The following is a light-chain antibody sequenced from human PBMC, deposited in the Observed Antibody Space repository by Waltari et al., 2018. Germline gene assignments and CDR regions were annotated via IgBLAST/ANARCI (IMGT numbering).Light chain of an antibody. V-gene: IGKV3-15*01. CDR3: QQHNNWPPKS. Sequence: EIVMTQSPAPLSVSPGERATLSCRARQSVSSTLAWYQQKPGQPPRLLIYGASSRASCSPARFIGSGSWTEVTLPISSLQSEEFAVYYCQQHNNWPPKSFGPGTKVEIK. CDR2: GAS. CDR1: QSVSST. J-gene: IGKJ3*01.